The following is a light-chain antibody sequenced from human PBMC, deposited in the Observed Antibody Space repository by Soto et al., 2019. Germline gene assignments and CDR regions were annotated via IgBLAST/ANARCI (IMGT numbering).Light chain of an antibody. V-gene: IGKV1-5*03. CDR2: KAS. CDR1: QSISSW. J-gene: IGKJ1*01. Sequence: DIQMTQSPSTLSASVGDRVTITCRASQSISSWLAWYQQKPGKAPKLLIYKASSLESGVPSRFSGSGSGTEFTLTIRSLQPDDFATYYCQHGGTFGQGTKVDIK. CDR3: QHGGT.